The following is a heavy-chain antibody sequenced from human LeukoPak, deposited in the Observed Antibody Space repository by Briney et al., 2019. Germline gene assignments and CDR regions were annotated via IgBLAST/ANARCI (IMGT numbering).Heavy chain of an antibody. V-gene: IGHV4-59*01. D-gene: IGHD2-15*01. CDR2: IYYSGST. J-gene: IGHJ6*03. Sequence: SETLSLTCTVSGGSISSYYWSWIRQPPGKGLEWFGYIYYSGSTNYNPSLKSRVTISVDASKNQFFLKLSSVTAADTAVYYCARSVEGYCRGGSCYSYSYYMDVWGKGTTVTVSS. CDR1: GGSISSYY. CDR3: ARSVEGYCRGGSCYSYSYYMDV.